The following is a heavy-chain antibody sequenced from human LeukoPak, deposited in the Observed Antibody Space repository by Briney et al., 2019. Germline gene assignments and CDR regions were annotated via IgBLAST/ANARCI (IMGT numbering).Heavy chain of an antibody. J-gene: IGHJ4*02. V-gene: IGHV3-21*01. CDR3: AREPTPMIL. Sequence: SGGSLRLSCAASGFTFSIYSMNWVRQTPGKGLEWVSSISSTSAYIYYADSVKGRFTISRDNAKNSLYLQMSSLSAEDTAVYYCAREPTPMILWGQGTLVTVSS. CDR2: ISSTSAYI. CDR1: GFTFSIYS. D-gene: IGHD5-18*01.